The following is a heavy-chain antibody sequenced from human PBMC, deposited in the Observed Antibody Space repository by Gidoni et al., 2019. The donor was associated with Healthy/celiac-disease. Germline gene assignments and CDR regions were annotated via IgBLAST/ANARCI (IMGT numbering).Heavy chain of an antibody. CDR2: ISGDVGST. J-gene: IGHJ6*02. V-gene: IGHV3-43*02. D-gene: IGHD3-3*01. Sequence: EVQLVESGGGAVQPGGSLRLSCAASGFTFVDYAMHWVSQAPGKGLEWVSLISGDVGSTYYADSVKGRFTISRDNSKNSLYLQMNSLRTEDTALYYCAKDMADGVITIFGSPDYYGMDVWGQGTTVTVSS. CDR3: AKDMADGVITIFGSPDYYGMDV. CDR1: GFTFVDYA.